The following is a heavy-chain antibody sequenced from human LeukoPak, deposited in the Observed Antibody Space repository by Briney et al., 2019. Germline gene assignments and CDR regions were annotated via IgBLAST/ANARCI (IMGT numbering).Heavy chain of an antibody. Sequence: ASVKVSCKASGYTFTGYYMHWVRQAPGQGLEWMGWINPNSGGTNYAQKFQGRVTMTRDTSISTAYMELSRLRSDDTAVYYCARSTHMKKGGLQYRPLPGYNAFDIWGQGTMVTVSS. V-gene: IGHV1-2*02. D-gene: IGHD4-11*01. CDR2: INPNSGGT. CDR3: ARSTHMKKGGLQYRPLPGYNAFDI. J-gene: IGHJ3*02. CDR1: GYTFTGYY.